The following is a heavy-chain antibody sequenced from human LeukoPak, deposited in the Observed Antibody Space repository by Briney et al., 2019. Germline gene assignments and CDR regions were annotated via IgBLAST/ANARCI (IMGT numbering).Heavy chain of an antibody. CDR2: INPNSGGT. V-gene: IGHV1-2*02. J-gene: IGHJ4*02. D-gene: IGHD1-26*01. CDR3: ARDRGTFSGSYDFDY. Sequence: ASVKVSCKASGYTFTSYDINWVRQAAGQGLEWMGWINPNSGGTNYAQKFQGRVTMTRDTSISTAYMELSRLRSDDTAVYYCARDRGTFSGSYDFDYWGQGTLVTVSS. CDR1: GYTFTSYD.